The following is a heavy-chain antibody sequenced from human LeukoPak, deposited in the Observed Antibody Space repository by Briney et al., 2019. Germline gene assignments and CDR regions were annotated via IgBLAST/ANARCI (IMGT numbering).Heavy chain of an antibody. V-gene: IGHV4-59*01. CDR1: GGSINFI. Sequence: SETLSLTCSVSGGSINFIWSWIRQSPGRGLEWIGCIYRNGSTSYNSSLKSRVAISLDTSKKQVSLMLNSVTASDTAVYYCARDVRRGLRFNNFYAYFGMDVWGKGTTVIVSA. D-gene: IGHD3-3*01. CDR2: IYRNGST. CDR3: ARDVRRGLRFNNFYAYFGMDV. J-gene: IGHJ6*04.